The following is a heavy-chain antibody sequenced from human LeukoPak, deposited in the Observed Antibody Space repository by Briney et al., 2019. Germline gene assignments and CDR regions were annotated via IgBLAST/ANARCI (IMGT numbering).Heavy chain of an antibody. D-gene: IGHD4-17*01. J-gene: IGHJ4*02. CDR1: GYTLTGYY. CDR3: ARDLGGDYAYFDY. CDR2: INPNSGGT. V-gene: IGHV1-2*02. Sequence: ASVKVSCKASGYTLTGYYVHGVRQAPGQGLEWRGLINPNSGGTNYAQKFQGRVTMTRDTSISTAYMELSRLRSDDTAVYYCARDLGGDYAYFDYWGQGTLVTVSS.